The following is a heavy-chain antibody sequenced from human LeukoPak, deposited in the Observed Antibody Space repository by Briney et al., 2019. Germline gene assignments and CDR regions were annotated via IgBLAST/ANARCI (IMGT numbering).Heavy chain of an antibody. V-gene: IGHV3-21*01. J-gene: IGHJ4*02. CDR2: ISSSGSYI. D-gene: IGHD3-3*01. CDR1: GFTFSSYG. CDR3: ARTDDFWSGYSDY. Sequence: GGSLRLSCAASGFTFSSYGMNWVRQAPGKGLEWVSSISSSGSYIYYADSVKGRFTISRDTAKKSLYLQMDSLRAEDTGVYFCARTDDFWSGYSDYWGQGTLVTVSS.